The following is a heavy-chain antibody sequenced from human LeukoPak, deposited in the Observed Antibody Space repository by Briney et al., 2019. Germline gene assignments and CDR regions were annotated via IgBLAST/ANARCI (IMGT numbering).Heavy chain of an antibody. Sequence: DPSETLSLTCTVSGDSVTNSYWSWIRQPPGKGLEWIAYIYSSGNTKYNPSLASRVTISVDTSKNQFSLKVTSVTAADTAVYYCVRAKGDYWGQGTLVIVSS. CDR1: GDSVTNSY. V-gene: IGHV4-59*02. CDR3: VRAKGDY. CDR2: IYSSGNT. J-gene: IGHJ4*02.